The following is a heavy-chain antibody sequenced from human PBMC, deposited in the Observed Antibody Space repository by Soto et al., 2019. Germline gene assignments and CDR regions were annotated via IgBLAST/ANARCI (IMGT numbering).Heavy chain of an antibody. CDR2: IYWDDDK. Sequence: QITLKESGTTLVKPTQTLTLTCTFSGFSLTTRGVGVGWIRQPPGKALECLALIYWDDDKRYSPSLQSRLSITKDTSKNQVVLTMTNVDPVDTDTYYCAHIPNYYQYDWFDPWGQGTLVSVSS. CDR3: AHIPNYYQYDWFDP. D-gene: IGHD3-16*01. V-gene: IGHV2-5*02. J-gene: IGHJ5*02. CDR1: GFSLTTRGVG.